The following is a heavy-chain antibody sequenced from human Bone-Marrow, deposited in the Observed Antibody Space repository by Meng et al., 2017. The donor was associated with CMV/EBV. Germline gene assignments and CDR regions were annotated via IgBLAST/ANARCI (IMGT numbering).Heavy chain of an antibody. J-gene: IGHJ4*02. CDR2: ISYDGSNK. CDR1: GFTFSSYA. V-gene: IGHV3-30-3*01. Sequence: GESLKISCAASGFTFSSYAMHWVRQAPGKGLEWVAVISYDGSNKYYADSVKGRFTISRDNSKNTLYLQMNSLRAEDTAVYYCAKDRGWGSYYFDYWGQGTLVTVSS. D-gene: IGHD7-27*01. CDR3: AKDRGWGSYYFDY.